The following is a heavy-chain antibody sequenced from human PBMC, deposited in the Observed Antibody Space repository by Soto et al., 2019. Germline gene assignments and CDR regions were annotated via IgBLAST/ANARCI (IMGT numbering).Heavy chain of an antibody. CDR3: ARGGVAARTFDF. CDR2: IYPVDSDT. J-gene: IGHJ4*02. CDR1: DYSFTTYW. D-gene: IGHD3-3*01. Sequence: GESLKISCKASDYSFTTYWIGWVRQMPGQGLELVGIIYPVDSDTRYSPSFQGQVTISADKSISTSYLHWSSPKASDTAMYYCARGGVAARTFDFWGQGTLVTV. V-gene: IGHV5-51*01.